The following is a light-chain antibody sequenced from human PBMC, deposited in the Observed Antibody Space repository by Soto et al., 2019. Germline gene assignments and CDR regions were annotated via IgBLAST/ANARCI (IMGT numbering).Light chain of an antibody. V-gene: IGKV3-20*01. CDR2: GAS. CDR1: QTVSITY. J-gene: IGKJ5*01. Sequence: VWTDSTGTLALSPEESAPLSCSASQTVSITYLTWYQQKPGQAPRLLIFGASKRATGIPDRFSGSGSGRDFTLTISGLEPEDFAVYYCQQYGSSPLISFGQRTRLEI. CDR3: QQYGSSPLIS.